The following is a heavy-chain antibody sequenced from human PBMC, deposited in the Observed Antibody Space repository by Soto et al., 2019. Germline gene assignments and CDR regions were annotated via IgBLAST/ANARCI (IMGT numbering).Heavy chain of an antibody. CDR1: GFSFGDYA. D-gene: IGHD2-8*02. CDR3: AKSTGGTANGLDV. Sequence: EVQLVESGGDLVQPGRSLRLSCAASGFSFGDYAMHWVRQAPGKGLEWVSGISWKSASIGYADSVKGRFTISRDNAKKSLYLQMSNLGAEETAMYYCAKSTGGTANGLDVWGQGTAVTVSS. J-gene: IGHJ6*02. CDR2: ISWKSASI. V-gene: IGHV3-9*01.